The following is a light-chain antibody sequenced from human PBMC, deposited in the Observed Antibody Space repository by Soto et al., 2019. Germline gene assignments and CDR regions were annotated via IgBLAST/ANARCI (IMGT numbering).Light chain of an antibody. Sequence: EIVLTQSPSTLSSFPGYRVTLSCGASQYINTRLAWYQHRPGQAPRLLIYQTSIRAAGIPARFSASGSGTDFTLTISDVQPEDFALYYCHQRQSWPRTFGQGTKVDI. CDR1: QYINTR. V-gene: IGKV3-11*01. CDR2: QTS. J-gene: IGKJ1*01. CDR3: HQRQSWPRT.